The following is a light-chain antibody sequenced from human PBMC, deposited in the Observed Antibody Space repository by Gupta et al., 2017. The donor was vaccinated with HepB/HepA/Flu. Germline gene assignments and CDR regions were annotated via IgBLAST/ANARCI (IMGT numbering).Light chain of an antibody. CDR2: GTS. CDR3: QQSDSTLFT. CDR1: QSISTY. Sequence: DIQMTQSPSSLSASVGDRVTITCRASQSISTYLNWYQQRPGKAPKLLIYGTSILQSGVPSRFSGRGSGTDFTLTISSLQPEDFATYYCQQSDSTLFTFGGGTKLEIK. J-gene: IGKJ4*01. V-gene: IGKV1-39*01.